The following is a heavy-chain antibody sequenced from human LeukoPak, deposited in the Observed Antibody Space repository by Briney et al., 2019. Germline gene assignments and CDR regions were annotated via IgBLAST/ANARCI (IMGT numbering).Heavy chain of an antibody. CDR2: IYHSGST. V-gene: IGHV4-4*02. CDR1: GGSISSSNW. J-gene: IGHJ4*02. Sequence: SETLSLTCAVSGGSISSSNWWSWVRQPPGKGLEWIGEIYHSGSTNYNPSLKSRVTISVDKSKNQFSLKLSSVTAADTAVYYCARDWGFGWPGLDYRGQGTLVTVSS. D-gene: IGHD6-19*01. CDR3: ARDWGFGWPGLDY.